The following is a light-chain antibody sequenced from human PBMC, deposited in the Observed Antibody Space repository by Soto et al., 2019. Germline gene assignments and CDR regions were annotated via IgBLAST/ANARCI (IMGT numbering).Light chain of an antibody. Sequence: EIVLTQSPGTLSLSPGERATLSCRASQTLSNSFIAWYQQKPGQAPRLLIYDTSSSATGVPDRYSASGSGTDFTLTISRLEHEDFAVFFCQQYGTSEIIFGQGTRLEIK. V-gene: IGKV3-20*01. CDR2: DTS. CDR3: QQYGTSEII. J-gene: IGKJ5*01. CDR1: QTLSNSF.